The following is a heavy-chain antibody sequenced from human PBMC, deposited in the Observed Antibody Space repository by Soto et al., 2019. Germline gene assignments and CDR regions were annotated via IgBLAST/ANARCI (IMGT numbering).Heavy chain of an antibody. CDR1: GFTFSSYG. CDR2: ISYDGSNK. Sequence: GGSLRLSCAASGFTFSSYGMHWVRQAPGKGLEWVAVISYDGSNKYYADSVKGRFTISRDNSKNTLYLQMNSLRAEDTAVYYCAKDLLMTLAATGGFDYWGQGTLVTVSS. CDR3: AKDLLMTLAATGGFDY. V-gene: IGHV3-30*18. J-gene: IGHJ4*02. D-gene: IGHD2-15*01.